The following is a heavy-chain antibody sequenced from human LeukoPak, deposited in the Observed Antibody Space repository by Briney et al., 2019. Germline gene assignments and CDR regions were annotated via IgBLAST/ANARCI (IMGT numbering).Heavy chain of an antibody. D-gene: IGHD2-2*01. CDR2: IKNDGSSI. J-gene: IGHJ4*02. CDR1: GFTFSNYW. CDR3: ARGFVILPAALGF. V-gene: IGHV3-74*01. Sequence: PGGSLRLSCAASGFTFSNYWMHWVRQAPGKGLVWVSRIKNDGSSIDYVDSVKGRFTISRDNAKDTLHLQMNSLTAEDTAVYYCARGFVILPAALGFWGQGTLVTVSS.